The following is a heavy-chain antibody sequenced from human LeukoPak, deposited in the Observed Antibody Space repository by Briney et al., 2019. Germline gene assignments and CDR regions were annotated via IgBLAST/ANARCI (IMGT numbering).Heavy chain of an antibody. V-gene: IGHV4-34*01. CDR2: INHSGST. CDR3: ARFSSSYDLSGATNAFDI. Sequence: SETLSLTCAVYGGSFSGYYWSWIRQPPGKGLEWIGEINHSGSTNYNPSLKSRVTISVDTSKNQFSLKLSSVTAADTAVYYCARFSSSYDLSGATNAFDIWGQGTMVIVSS. D-gene: IGHD2-15*01. CDR1: GGSFSGYY. J-gene: IGHJ3*02.